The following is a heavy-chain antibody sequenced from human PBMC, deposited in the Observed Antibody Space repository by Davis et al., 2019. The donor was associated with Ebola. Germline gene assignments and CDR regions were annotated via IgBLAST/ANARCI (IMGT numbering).Heavy chain of an antibody. Sequence: GESLKISCKDSGNSFASHWIGWVRQMPGKGLEWMGIIYTGDSDTRYSPSFRGQVTISADKSIKTAFLQWSSLKASDTAMYYCARGGYYDSSGYYYGMDVWGQGTTVTVSS. CDR1: GNSFASHW. J-gene: IGHJ6*02. CDR2: IYTGDSDT. D-gene: IGHD3-22*01. V-gene: IGHV5-51*01. CDR3: ARGGYYDSSGYYYGMDV.